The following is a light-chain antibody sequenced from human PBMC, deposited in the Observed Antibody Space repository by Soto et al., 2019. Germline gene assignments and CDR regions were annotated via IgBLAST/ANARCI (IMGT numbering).Light chain of an antibody. Sequence: EIVLTQSPGTLSLSPGERATLSCRASQSFSGNYLAWYQQKPGQAPRLLIYGVSSRATGIPDRFSGSGSGTDFTLSISRLEPEDFAVYYCQQYGTSPPRYTFGQGTKLEIK. CDR1: QSFSGNY. CDR2: GVS. CDR3: QQYGTSPPRYT. J-gene: IGKJ2*01. V-gene: IGKV3-20*01.